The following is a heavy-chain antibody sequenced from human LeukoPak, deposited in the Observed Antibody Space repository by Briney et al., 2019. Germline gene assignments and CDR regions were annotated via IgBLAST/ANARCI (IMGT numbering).Heavy chain of an antibody. V-gene: IGHV3-23*01. Sequence: GGSLRLSCAASGFTFSSYAMSWVRQAPGKGLEWVSAISGSGGSTYYADSVKGRFTISRDNSKNTLYLQMNSLRAEDTAVYYCARVPYPIVVVPAATDYYYYGMDVWGQGTTVTVSS. CDR1: GFTFSSYA. J-gene: IGHJ6*02. CDR3: ARVPYPIVVVPAATDYYYYGMDV. CDR2: ISGSGGST. D-gene: IGHD2-2*01.